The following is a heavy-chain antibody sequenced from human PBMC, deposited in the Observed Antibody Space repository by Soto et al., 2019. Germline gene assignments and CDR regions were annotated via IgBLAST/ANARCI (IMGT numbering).Heavy chain of an antibody. Sequence: PSETLSLTCTVSGVSMSSSNFYWGCIRQPPGKGLGWIGSIYYSGNTYCNPSLKSRVTISVDTSKNQLSLKLSSATAADTAVYYCATHDKALVSFDYWGQGTLVTVSS. CDR2: IYYSGNT. D-gene: IGHD3-16*01. J-gene: IGHJ4*02. CDR1: GVSMSSSNFY. V-gene: IGHV4-39*01. CDR3: ATHDKALVSFDY.